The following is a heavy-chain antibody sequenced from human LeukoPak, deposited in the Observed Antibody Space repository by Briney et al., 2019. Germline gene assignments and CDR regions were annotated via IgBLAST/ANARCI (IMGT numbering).Heavy chain of an antibody. J-gene: IGHJ4*02. V-gene: IGHV3-15*01. D-gene: IGHD4-17*01. CDR3: TTGPVTDFYFDY. CDR2: IKSKAGGRTT. Sequence: GGSLRLSCVASGFTFNNAWMIWVRQAPGKGLEWVGRIKSKAGGRTTDYAAPVKGRFTISRDDSKNTLYLQMNSLKIEDTAVYYCTTGPVTDFYFDYWGQGTLVTVSS. CDR1: GFTFNNAW.